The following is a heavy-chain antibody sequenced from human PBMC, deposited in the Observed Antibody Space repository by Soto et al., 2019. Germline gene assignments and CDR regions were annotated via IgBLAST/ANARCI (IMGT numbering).Heavy chain of an antibody. D-gene: IGHD3-22*01. CDR1: GGSISSYY. V-gene: IGHV4-59*01. J-gene: IGHJ3*02. Sequence: SETLSLTCTVSGGSISSYYWSWIRQPPGKGLEWIGYIYYSGSTNYNPSLKSRVTISVDTSKNQFSLKLSSLTAADTAVYYCASPLTYYYDSSGYYSGAFDIWGQGTMVTVSS. CDR3: ASPLTYYYDSSGYYSGAFDI. CDR2: IYYSGST.